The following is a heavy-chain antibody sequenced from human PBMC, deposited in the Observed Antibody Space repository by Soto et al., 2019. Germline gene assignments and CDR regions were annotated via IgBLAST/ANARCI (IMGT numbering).Heavy chain of an antibody. CDR2: IYYSGST. D-gene: IGHD2-15*01. CDR1: GGSISSSSYY. CDR3: ARYEEGVVVRTAYFDY. V-gene: IGHV4-39*01. J-gene: IGHJ4*02. Sequence: QLQLQESGPGLVKPSETLSLTRTVSGGSISSSSYYWGWIRQPPGKGLEWIGSIYYSGSTYYNPSLKSRVTISVDTSKNQFSLKLSSVTAADTAVYYCARYEEGVVVRTAYFDYWGQGTLVTVSS.